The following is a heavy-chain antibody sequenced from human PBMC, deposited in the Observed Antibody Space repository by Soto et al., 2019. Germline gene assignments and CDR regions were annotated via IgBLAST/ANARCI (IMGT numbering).Heavy chain of an antibody. J-gene: IGHJ4*02. V-gene: IGHV3-74*01. CDR1: GFPFSHYW. CDR3: TRGGREPVDD. CDR2: LNPDGSIT. D-gene: IGHD1-1*01. Sequence: EVQLVESGGGLVQPGGSLSLSCAASGFPFSHYWRHWVRQPPGKGLVWVSRLNPDGSITTHVESVKGRVTISRDNAKNTLYLQMNRLRAEDTEMYYGTRGGREPVDDWGQGTLVTVSS.